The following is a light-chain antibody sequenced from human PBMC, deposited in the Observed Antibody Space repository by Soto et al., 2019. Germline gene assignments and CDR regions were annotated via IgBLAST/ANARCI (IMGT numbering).Light chain of an antibody. CDR1: QSVSTY. V-gene: IGKV3-20*01. CDR2: AAS. J-gene: IGKJ5*01. CDR3: QQYGSSHPIT. Sequence: ETVLTQSPATLSLSPGERATLSCRASQSVSTYLAWYQQKPGQAPRLLIYAASSRATDIPDRVSGIGSGTHFTLTISRLEPEDSAVYYCQQYGSSHPITFGQGTRLEIK.